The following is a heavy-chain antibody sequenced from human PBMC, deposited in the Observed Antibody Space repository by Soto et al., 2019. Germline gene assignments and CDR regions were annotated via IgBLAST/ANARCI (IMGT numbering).Heavy chain of an antibody. V-gene: IGHV5-10-1*01. CDR2: IDPSDSYT. D-gene: IGHD3-22*01. CDR3: ARLDDSPSRTCDF. CDR1: GYSFTSYW. Sequence: PGESLKISCKASGYSFTSYWITWVRQMPGKGLEWMGRIDPSDSYTNYSPSFQGHVTLSADKSISTAYLQWCSLKAPDTAMYYCARLDDSPSRTCDFWGQGTMVTVSS. J-gene: IGHJ3*01.